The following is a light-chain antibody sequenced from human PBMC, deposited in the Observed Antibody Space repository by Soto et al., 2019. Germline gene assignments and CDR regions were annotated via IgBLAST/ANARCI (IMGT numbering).Light chain of an antibody. CDR3: QRRSNWPPIT. Sequence: EIVMTQSPATLSVSPGEGATLSCRASQSVSSKLAWYQQKPGQAPRLLIYGASTRATGIPARFSGSGSGTEFTLIISSLQSEDSAVYYCQRRSNWPPITFGQGTRLEIK. CDR1: QSVSSK. J-gene: IGKJ5*01. V-gene: IGKV3-15*01. CDR2: GAS.